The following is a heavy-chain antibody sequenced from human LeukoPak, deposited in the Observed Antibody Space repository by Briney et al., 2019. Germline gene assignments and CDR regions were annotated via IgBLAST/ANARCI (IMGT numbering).Heavy chain of an antibody. V-gene: IGHV1-18*01. CDR1: GYTFTSYG. J-gene: IGHJ4*02. CDR3: ARDVDIVVVPAAIGLDY. Sequence: ASVKVSCKASGYTFTSYGISWVRQAPGQGLEWMGWISAYNGNTNYAQKLQGRVTMTTDTSTSTAYMELRSLRSDDPAVYYCARDVDIVVVPAAIGLDYWGQGTLVTVSS. CDR2: ISAYNGNT. D-gene: IGHD2-2*03.